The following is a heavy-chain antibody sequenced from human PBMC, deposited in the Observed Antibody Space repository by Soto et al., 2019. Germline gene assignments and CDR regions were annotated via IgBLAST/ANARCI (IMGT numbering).Heavy chain of an antibody. CDR3: ARHYRQEVFDY. CDR2: FYYSGST. J-gene: IGHJ4*02. V-gene: IGHV4-39*01. Sequence: PSETLSLTCTVSGGSISSSSYYWGWIRQPPGKGLEWIGSFYYSGSTYYNPSLKSRLTISVDTSKNQFSLKLSSVTAADTAVYYCARHYRQEVFDYWGQGTLVTVS. CDR1: GGSISSSSYY. D-gene: IGHD1-26*01.